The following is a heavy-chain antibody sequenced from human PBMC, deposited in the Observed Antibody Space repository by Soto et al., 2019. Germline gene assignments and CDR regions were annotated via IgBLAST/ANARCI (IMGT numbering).Heavy chain of an antibody. Sequence: QVQLVQSGAEVKKPGSSLKVSCKTSGVTFSTSGISWVRQGPGPGLEWMGGILPLFGTPKYARKFQGSVSIPADESGTTTYMEWCGRGSDDTAVDYWARVAPPSWGGGKCYRLDSFVDSWGQGSLVVVSS. CDR1: GVTFSTSG. CDR3: ARVAPPSWGGGKCYRLDSFVDS. D-gene: IGHD2-21*01. CDR2: ILPLFGTP. V-gene: IGHV1-69*01. J-gene: IGHJ5*01.